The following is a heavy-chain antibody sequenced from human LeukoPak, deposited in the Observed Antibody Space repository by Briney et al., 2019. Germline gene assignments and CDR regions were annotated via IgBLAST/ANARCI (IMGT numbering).Heavy chain of an antibody. CDR1: GGSFSSSIYY. Sequence: SETLSLTCSVSGGSFSSSIYYWGWIRQSPGEGLEWIGSIFYSGNTYYNPSLKSRVTISIDTSKDQYSLKLSSVTAADTAVYYCARSGYSSVDYWGQGILVTVSS. CDR3: ARSGYSSVDY. D-gene: IGHD5-18*01. CDR2: IFYSGNT. J-gene: IGHJ4*02. V-gene: IGHV4-39*01.